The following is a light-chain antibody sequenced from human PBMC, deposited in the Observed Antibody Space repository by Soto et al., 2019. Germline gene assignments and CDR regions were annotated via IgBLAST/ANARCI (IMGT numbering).Light chain of an antibody. V-gene: IGLV2-14*01. CDR3: CSYTSATTYV. CDR1: SSDVGAYNY. CDR2: DVS. Sequence: QSALTQPASVSGSPGQSITISCTGTSSDVGAYNYDSWYQQYPGEAPKVIIYDVSHRPAGVSNRFSGSKSGNTASLTISGLQTQDEADYYCCSYTSATTYVFRTG. J-gene: IGLJ1*01.